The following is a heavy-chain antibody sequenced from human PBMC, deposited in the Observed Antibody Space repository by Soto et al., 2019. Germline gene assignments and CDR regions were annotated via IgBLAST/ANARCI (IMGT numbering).Heavy chain of an antibody. CDR3: ARDIRVVVVPADNGYYYYGMDV. J-gene: IGHJ6*02. CDR1: GFTFSSYG. V-gene: IGHV3-33*08. D-gene: IGHD2-2*01. CDR2: IWYDGSRK. Sequence: PGGSLRLSCAASGFTFSSYGMHWVRQAPGKGLEWVAVIWYDGSRKYYADSAKGRFTISRDNAKNSLYLQMNSLRAEDTAVYYCARDIRVVVVPADNGYYYYGMDVWGQGTTVTVSS.